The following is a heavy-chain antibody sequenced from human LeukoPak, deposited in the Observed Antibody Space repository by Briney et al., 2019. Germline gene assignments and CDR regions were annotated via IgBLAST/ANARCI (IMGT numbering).Heavy chain of an antibody. CDR3: ATDLSTVKDYYYGMDV. V-gene: IGHV1-18*01. Sequence: ASVKVSCKASGYTFTSYGISWVRQAPGQGLEWMGWISAYNGNTNYAQKLQGRVTMTTDTSTSTAYMELSSLRSEDTAVYYSATDLSTVKDYYYGMDVWGQGTTVTVSS. CDR1: GYTFTSYG. D-gene: IGHD4-17*01. J-gene: IGHJ6*02. CDR2: ISAYNGNT.